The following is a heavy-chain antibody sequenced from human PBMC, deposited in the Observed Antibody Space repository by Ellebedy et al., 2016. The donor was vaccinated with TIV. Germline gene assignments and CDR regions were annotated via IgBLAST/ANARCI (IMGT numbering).Heavy chain of an antibody. CDR3: AKWIGGTVRGAYYYDGLDV. D-gene: IGHD3-10*01. CDR1: GFTFSNYA. CDR2: ISGSGGST. J-gene: IGHJ6*02. Sequence: GESLKISCAASGFTFSNYAMSWVRQAPGEGLEWVSAISGSGGSTYYADSVKGRFTISRDNSKNTLYLQMNSLRAEDTAVYYCAKWIGGTVRGAYYYDGLDVWGQGTTVTVSS. V-gene: IGHV3-23*01.